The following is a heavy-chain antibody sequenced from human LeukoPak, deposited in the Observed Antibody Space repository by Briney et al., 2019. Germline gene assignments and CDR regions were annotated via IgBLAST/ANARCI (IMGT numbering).Heavy chain of an antibody. CDR2: IYYSRST. D-gene: IGHD4-17*01. V-gene: IGHV4-59*01. J-gene: IGHJ4*02. Sequence: PSETLSLTCTVSGGSISSYYWSWIRQPPGKGLEWIGYIYYSRSTNYNPSLKSRVTISVDTSKNQFSLKLSSVTAADTAVYYCARVLYYGDYYFDYWGQGTLVTVSS. CDR3: ARVLYYGDYYFDY. CDR1: GGSISSYY.